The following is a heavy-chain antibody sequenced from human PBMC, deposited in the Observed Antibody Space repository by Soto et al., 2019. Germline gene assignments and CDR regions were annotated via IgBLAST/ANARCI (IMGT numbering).Heavy chain of an antibody. CDR1: GFTFSRYG. CDR3: ASDREQWLVGYYFDY. D-gene: IGHD6-19*01. J-gene: IGHJ4*02. Sequence: QVQLVESGGGVVQPGRSLRLSCAASGFTFSRYGMHWVRQAPGRGLEWVAVIWYDGSNIYYADSVKGRFTISRDNSKDTLDLQMNSLRAEDTAVYYCASDREQWLVGYYFDYWGQGTLVTVSS. CDR2: IWYDGSNI. V-gene: IGHV3-33*01.